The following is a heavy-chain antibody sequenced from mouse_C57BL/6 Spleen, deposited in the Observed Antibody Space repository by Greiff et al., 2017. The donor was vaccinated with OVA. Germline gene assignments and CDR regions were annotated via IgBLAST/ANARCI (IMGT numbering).Heavy chain of an antibody. J-gene: IGHJ2*01. Sequence: VQLQQSGAELVRPGASVTLSCKASGYTFTDYEMHWVKQTPVHGLEWIGAIDPETGGTAYNQKFKGKAILTADKSSSTAYMELRSLTSEDSAVYYCTRRDYGSSPGYFDYWGQGTTLTVSS. CDR3: TRRDYGSSPGYFDY. V-gene: IGHV1-15*01. CDR1: GYTFTDYE. CDR2: IDPETGGT. D-gene: IGHD1-1*01.